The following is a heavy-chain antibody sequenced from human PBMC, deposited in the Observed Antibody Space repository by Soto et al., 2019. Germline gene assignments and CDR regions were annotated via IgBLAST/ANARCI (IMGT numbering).Heavy chain of an antibody. V-gene: IGHV1-2*04. J-gene: IGHJ6*02. Sequence: QVQLVQSGAEVKKPGASVKVSCKASGYSFTDYHIHWVRQAPGQGLEWLGRINPKSGGTSTAQKFQGWVTMPTGTSVSTSSMELTRLTSDGTAIYYCARGDSTDCSNGVCSFFYNHDMDVWGQGTTVTVSS. CDR2: INPKSGGT. D-gene: IGHD2-8*01. CDR1: GYSFTDYH. CDR3: ARGDSTDCSNGVCSFFYNHDMDV.